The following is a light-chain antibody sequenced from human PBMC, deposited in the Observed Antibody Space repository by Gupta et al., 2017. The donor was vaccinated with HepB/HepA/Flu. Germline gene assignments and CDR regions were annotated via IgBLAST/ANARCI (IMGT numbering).Light chain of an antibody. Sequence: IQMTQSPSTLSASLGDRVTITCRASQSISSWLDWYQQKPGKAPKLLIYKASSLESGVPSRFSGSGSGTEFTLTISSLQPDDFATYYCQQYNSYSYTFGQGTKLEIK. CDR2: KAS. V-gene: IGKV1-5*03. CDR3: QQYNSYSYT. J-gene: IGKJ2*01. CDR1: QSISSW.